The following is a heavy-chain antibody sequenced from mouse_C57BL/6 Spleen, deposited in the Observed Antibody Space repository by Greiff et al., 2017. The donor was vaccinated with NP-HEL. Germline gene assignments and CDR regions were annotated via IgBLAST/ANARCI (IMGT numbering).Heavy chain of an antibody. J-gene: IGHJ1*03. CDR1: GYTFTDYE. Sequence: VQLQQSGAELVRPGASVTLSCKASGYTFTDYEMHWVKQTPVHGLEWIGAIDPETGGTAYNQKFKGKAILTADKSSSTAYMELRSLTSEDSAVYYCTRCRWLLRYFDVWGTGTTVTVSS. D-gene: IGHD2-3*01. CDR2: IDPETGGT. V-gene: IGHV1-15*01. CDR3: TRCRWLLRYFDV.